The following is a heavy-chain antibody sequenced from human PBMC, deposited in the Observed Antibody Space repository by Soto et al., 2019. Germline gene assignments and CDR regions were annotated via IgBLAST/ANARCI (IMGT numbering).Heavy chain of an antibody. CDR3: ARDNGYDAATLDY. D-gene: IGHD5-12*01. J-gene: IGHJ4*02. CDR2: ISSSSSNI. CDR1: DFTFSTCS. V-gene: IGHV3-21*01. Sequence: PGGSLRLSCWASDFTFSTCSMNWVRQAPGKGLEWVSSISSSSSNIYYADSVKGRFTISRDNAKNSLYLQMNSLRADDTAVYYCARDNGYDAATLDYWGQGTLVTVSS.